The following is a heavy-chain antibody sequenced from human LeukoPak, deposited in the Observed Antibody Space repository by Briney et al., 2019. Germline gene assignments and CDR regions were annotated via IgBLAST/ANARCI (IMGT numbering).Heavy chain of an antibody. D-gene: IGHD3-3*01. Sequence: SETLSLTCTVSGGSISSYYWSWIRQPPGKGLEWIGYIYYSGSTNYNPSLKSLVTITVDTSKNQFSLKLSSVTAADTAVYYCARKVRFLEWSLFDPWGQGTLVTVSS. J-gene: IGHJ5*02. CDR1: GGSISSYY. CDR2: IYYSGST. V-gene: IGHV4-59*08. CDR3: ARKVRFLEWSLFDP.